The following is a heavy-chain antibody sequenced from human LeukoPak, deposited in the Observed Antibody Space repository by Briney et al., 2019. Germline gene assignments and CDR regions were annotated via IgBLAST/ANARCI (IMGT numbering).Heavy chain of an antibody. CDR2: INPNSGGA. CDR3: ARGLYYGDYYYYYGMDV. CDR1: GYTCTGYY. V-gene: IGHV1-2*04. D-gene: IGHD4-17*01. J-gene: IGHJ6*02. Sequence: ASVKVSCKASGYTCTGYYMHWVRQAPGQRLEWMGWINPNSGGANYAQKFQGWVTMTRDTSISTAYMELSRLRSDDTAVYYCARGLYYGDYYYYYGMDVRGQGTTVTVSS.